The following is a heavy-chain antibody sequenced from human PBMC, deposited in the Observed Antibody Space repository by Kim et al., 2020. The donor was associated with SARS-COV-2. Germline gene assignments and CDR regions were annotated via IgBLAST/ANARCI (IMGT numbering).Heavy chain of an antibody. CDR2: IYPCDSDT. J-gene: IGHJ4*01. D-gene: IGHD3-9*01. CDR1: GYSFTSYW. CDR3: SKADISPYYFDY. Sequence: GESLKISCKGSGYSFTSYWIGWVRQMPGKGLEWMGIIYPCDSDTIYSPSFQGQVNILADKSISNAYLKLNSLKTSDTTMDYFSKADISPYYFDYWCQVTL. V-gene: IGHV5-51*06.